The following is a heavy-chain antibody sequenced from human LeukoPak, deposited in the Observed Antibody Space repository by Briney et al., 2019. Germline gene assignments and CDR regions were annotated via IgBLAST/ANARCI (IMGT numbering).Heavy chain of an antibody. V-gene: IGHV3-30*18. Sequence: GGSLRLSCAASGFTFSNYGMHWVRQAPGKWREWVAIISYGGSNKYYTDSVKGRFTIFRDNSKNTLYLQMNSLRAEDTAVYYCAKDRSGLNWYFDLWGRGTLVTVSS. J-gene: IGHJ2*01. CDR3: AKDRSGLNWYFDL. CDR1: GFTFSNYG. CDR2: ISYGGSNK. D-gene: IGHD6-19*01.